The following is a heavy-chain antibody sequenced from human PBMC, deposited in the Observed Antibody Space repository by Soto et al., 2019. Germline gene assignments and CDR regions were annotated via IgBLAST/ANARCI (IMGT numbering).Heavy chain of an antibody. CDR2: ISAYNGNT. CDR1: GYTFTSYG. J-gene: IGHJ4*02. V-gene: IGHV1-18*01. CDR3: ARAPDPYYFDY. Sequence: QVQLVQSGAEVKKPGASVKVSCKASGYTFTSYGISWVRQAPGQGLEWMGWISAYNGNTNYAQKLQGRVTMTTDTATSTASVALRSLRSEDTAVQYCARAPDPYYFDYWGQGTLATVSP.